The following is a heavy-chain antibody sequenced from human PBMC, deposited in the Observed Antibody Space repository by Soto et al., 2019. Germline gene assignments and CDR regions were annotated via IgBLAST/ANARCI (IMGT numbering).Heavy chain of an antibody. Sequence: PVGSLRLSCSASGFNFNSYTMNWVRQAPGKGLEWVSSISRFSGRTYYADSVKGRFAIFRANAENSVYLQVNSLRAEDTAVYYCARVGAHSGEFDYFDYWGQGTPVTVSS. CDR2: ISRFSGRT. J-gene: IGHJ4*02. D-gene: IGHD3-10*01. CDR1: GFNFNSYT. CDR3: ARVGAHSGEFDYFDY. V-gene: IGHV3-21*06.